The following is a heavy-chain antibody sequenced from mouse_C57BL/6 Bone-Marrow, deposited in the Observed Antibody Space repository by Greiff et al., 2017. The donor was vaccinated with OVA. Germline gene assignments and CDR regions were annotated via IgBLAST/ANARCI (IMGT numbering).Heavy chain of an antibody. CDR3: ARKGDGDY. J-gene: IGHJ2*01. V-gene: IGHV1-54*01. CDR2: INPGSGGT. Sequence: VQLQQSGAELVRPGTSVKVSCKASGYAFTNYLIEWVKQRPGQGLEWIGVINPGSGGTNYNEKFKGKATLTADKSSSTAYMQLNSLTSEDAAVYCCARKGDGDYWGQGTTLTVSS. D-gene: IGHD2-3*01. CDR1: GYAFTNYL.